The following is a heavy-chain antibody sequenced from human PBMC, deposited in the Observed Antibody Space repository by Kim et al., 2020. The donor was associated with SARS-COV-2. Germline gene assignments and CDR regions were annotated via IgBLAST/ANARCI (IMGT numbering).Heavy chain of an antibody. J-gene: IGHJ5*02. Sequence: SVKVSCKASGGTFSSYAISWVRQAPGQGLEWMGGIIPIFGTANYAQKFQGRVTITADESTSTAYMELSSLRSEDTAVYYCARDSGSYSNWFDPWGQGTLVTVSS. CDR2: IIPIFGTA. CDR1: GGTFSSYA. CDR3: ARDSGSYSNWFDP. D-gene: IGHD1-26*01. V-gene: IGHV1-69*13.